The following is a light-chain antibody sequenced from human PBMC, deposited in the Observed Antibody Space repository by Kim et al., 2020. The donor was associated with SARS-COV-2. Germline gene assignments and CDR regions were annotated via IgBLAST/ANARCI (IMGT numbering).Light chain of an antibody. J-gene: IGLJ3*02. CDR1: SGSIASNY. V-gene: IGLV6-57*03. Sequence: GKTVPISCTRSSGSIASNYVQWYQQRPGSAPTTVIYEDNQRPSGVPDRFSGSIDSSSNSASLTISGLKTEDEADYYCQSYDNSNRVFGGWTQLTVL. CDR3: QSYDNSNRV. CDR2: EDN.